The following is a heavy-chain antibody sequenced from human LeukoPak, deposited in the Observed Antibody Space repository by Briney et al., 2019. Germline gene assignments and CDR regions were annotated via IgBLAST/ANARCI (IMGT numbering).Heavy chain of an antibody. CDR1: GGTFSSYT. J-gene: IGHJ5*02. CDR2: IIPLFGTA. D-gene: IGHD3-10*01. V-gene: IGHV1-69*13. CDR3: ARVFHPINGYGSGSYSFLGSLDP. Sequence: SVKVSCKASGGTFSSYTIIWVRQAPGQGLEWMGGIIPLFGTANYAQKSQGRVTITADESTSTAYMELSSLRSEDTAMYYCARVFHPINGYGSGSYSFLGSLDPWGQGTLVTVSS.